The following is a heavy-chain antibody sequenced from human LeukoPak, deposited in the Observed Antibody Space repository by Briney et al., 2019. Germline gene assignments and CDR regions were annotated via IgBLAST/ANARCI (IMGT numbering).Heavy chain of an antibody. D-gene: IGHD6-13*01. V-gene: IGHV4-39*01. CDR1: GGSISSSSYY. CDR3: ARLSLYSSSWYDLDY. Sequence: PSETLSLTCTVSGGSISSSSYYWGWIRQPPGKGLERIGSIYYSGSTYYNPSLKSRVTISVDTSKNQFSLKLSSVTAADTAVYYCARLSLYSSSWYDLDYWGQGTLVTVSS. CDR2: IYYSGST. J-gene: IGHJ4*02.